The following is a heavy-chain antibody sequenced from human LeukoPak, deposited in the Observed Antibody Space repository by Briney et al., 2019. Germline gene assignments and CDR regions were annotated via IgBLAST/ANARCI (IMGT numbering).Heavy chain of an antibody. CDR1: GFTFSSFA. CDR2: ISYEDGSNK. D-gene: IGHD2-2*02. Sequence: SGGSLRLSCAASGFTFSSFALHWVRQAPGKGLEWGAVISYEDGSNKYYADSVKGRFTISRDNSKHTVYLQMNSLRTEDTAVYYCARESGGNTPYYFDYWGQGTLVTVSS. CDR3: ARESGGNTPYYFDY. J-gene: IGHJ4*02. V-gene: IGHV3-30*04.